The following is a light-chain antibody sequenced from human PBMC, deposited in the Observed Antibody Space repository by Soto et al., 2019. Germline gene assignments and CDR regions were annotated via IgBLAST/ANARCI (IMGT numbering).Light chain of an antibody. V-gene: IGKV1-39*01. CDR1: QSISTY. CDR2: DAS. Sequence: DIQMTQSASSLSASVGNRVTITCRASQSISTYLNWYQKKPGKAPNLLIYDASRLQSGVPSRFSGSGGGTDFTLSICSVQPEDFATYFCQQSYMDPITFGQGTRLEIK. CDR3: QQSYMDPIT. J-gene: IGKJ5*01.